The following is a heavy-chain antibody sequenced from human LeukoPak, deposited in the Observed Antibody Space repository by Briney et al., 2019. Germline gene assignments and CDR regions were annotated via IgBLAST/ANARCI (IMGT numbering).Heavy chain of an antibody. Sequence: GGSLRLSCAASGFTFSVYAMHWVRQAPGKGLEWVSSISSSSSYIYYADSVKGRFTISRDNAKNSLYLQMNSLRAEDTAVYYCASSGSGTAHFDYWGQGTLVTVSS. V-gene: IGHV3-21*01. D-gene: IGHD3-10*01. CDR1: GFTFSVYA. CDR2: ISSSSSYI. J-gene: IGHJ4*02. CDR3: ASSGSGTAHFDY.